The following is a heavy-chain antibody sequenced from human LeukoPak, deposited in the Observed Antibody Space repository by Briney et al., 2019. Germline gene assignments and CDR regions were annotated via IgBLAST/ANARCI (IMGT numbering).Heavy chain of an antibody. D-gene: IGHD3-16*01. CDR2: INTGNGNT. J-gene: IGHJ4*02. CDR1: GYTFTSYA. V-gene: IGHV1-3*03. Sequence: GASVKVSCKASGYTFTSYAMHWVRQAPGQRLEWMGWINTGNGNTKYSQEFQGRVTITRDMSTSTDYMELSSLRSEDTAVYYCARDNDSRDPPHFDYWGQGTLVTVSS. CDR3: ARDNDSRDPPHFDY.